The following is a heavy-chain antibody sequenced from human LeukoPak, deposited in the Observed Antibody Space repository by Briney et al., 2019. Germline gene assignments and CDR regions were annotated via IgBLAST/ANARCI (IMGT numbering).Heavy chain of an antibody. D-gene: IGHD3-9*01. J-gene: IGHJ3*02. V-gene: IGHV3-30*18. CDR3: AKGGGILTGSDAFDI. CDR1: GFTFSSYG. CDR2: ISYDGSNK. Sequence: LSGGSLRLSCAASGFTFSSYGMHWVRQAPGKGLEWVAVISYDGSNKYYADSVKGRLTISRDNSKNTLYLQMNSPRAEDTAVYYCAKGGGILTGSDAFDIWGQGTMVTVSS.